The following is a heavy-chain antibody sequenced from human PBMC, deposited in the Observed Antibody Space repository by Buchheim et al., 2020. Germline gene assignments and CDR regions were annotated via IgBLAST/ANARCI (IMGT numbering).Heavy chain of an antibody. D-gene: IGHD2-2*01. CDR2: INHSGST. V-gene: IGHV4-34*01. J-gene: IGHJ5*02. Sequence: QVQLQQWGAGLLKPSETLSLTCAVYGGSFSGYYWSWIRQPPGKGLEWIGEINHSGSTNYNPSLKSRVTISVDTSKNQFSLKLSSVTGADTAVYYCARGVVVPAATQINWFDPWGQGTL. CDR3: ARGVVVPAATQINWFDP. CDR1: GGSFSGYY.